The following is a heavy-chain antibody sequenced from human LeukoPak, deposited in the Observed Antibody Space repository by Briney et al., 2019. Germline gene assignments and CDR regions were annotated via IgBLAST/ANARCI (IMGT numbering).Heavy chain of an antibody. D-gene: IGHD3-22*01. V-gene: IGHV4-34*01. CDR2: INHSGST. CDR3: ARGAYYYDSSGYYPNRYFDY. Sequence: SETLSLTCAVYGGSFSGYYWSWIRQPPGKGLEWIGEINHSGSTNYNPSLKSQVTISVDTSKNQFSLKLSSVTAADTAVYYCARGAYYYDSSGYYPNRYFDYWGQGTLVTVSS. J-gene: IGHJ4*02. CDR1: GGSFSGYY.